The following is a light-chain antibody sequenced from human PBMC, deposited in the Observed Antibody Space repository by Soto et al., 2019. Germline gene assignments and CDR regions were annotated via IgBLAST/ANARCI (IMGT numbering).Light chain of an antibody. CDR3: SSFTGRFTFV. Sequence: QSALAQPASVSGSPGQSIAISCTGTRSDVGAYNYVPWYQQHPGKAPKLMISEVTNRPSGVSDRFSGSKSGNTASLTISGLQAEDEADYYCSSFTGRFTFVFGTGTKV. CDR1: RSDVGAYNY. CDR2: EVT. J-gene: IGLJ1*01. V-gene: IGLV2-14*01.